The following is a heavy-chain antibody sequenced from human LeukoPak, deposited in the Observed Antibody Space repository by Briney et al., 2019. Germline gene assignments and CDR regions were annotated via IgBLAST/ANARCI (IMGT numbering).Heavy chain of an antibody. D-gene: IGHD3-3*01. V-gene: IGHV3-33*08. Sequence: GGSLRLSCAASGFTFSSYGMHWARQAPGKGLEWVAVIWYDGSNKYYADSVKGRFTISRDNSKNTLYLQMNSLRAEDTAVYYCARGAYYDFWSGYYTGDAFDIWGQGTMVTVSS. CDR1: GFTFSSYG. CDR2: IWYDGSNK. J-gene: IGHJ3*02. CDR3: ARGAYYDFWSGYYTGDAFDI.